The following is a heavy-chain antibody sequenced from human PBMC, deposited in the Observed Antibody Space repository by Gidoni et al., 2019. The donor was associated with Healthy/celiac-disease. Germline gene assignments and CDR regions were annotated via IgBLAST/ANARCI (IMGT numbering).Heavy chain of an antibody. D-gene: IGHD4-17*01. CDR3: ARVLRRSGMDV. J-gene: IGHJ6*02. CDR2: ISSSSSYI. CDR1: GFTFSSYS. Sequence: EVQLVESGGGLVKPGGSLRLSCAASGFTFSSYSMNWVRQAPGKGVEWVSSISSSSSYIYYADSVKGRFTISRDNAKNSLYLQMNSLRAEDTAVYYCARVLRRSGMDVWGQGTTVTVSS. V-gene: IGHV3-21*01.